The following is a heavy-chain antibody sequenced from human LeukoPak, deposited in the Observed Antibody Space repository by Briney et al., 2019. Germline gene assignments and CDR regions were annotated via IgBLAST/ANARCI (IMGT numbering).Heavy chain of an antibody. CDR1: GGSISSSSYY. CDR2: IYYSGST. D-gene: IGHD6-13*01. J-gene: IGHJ4*02. CDR3: ARHNDPGYSSSWGPRTIDY. V-gene: IGHV4-39*01. Sequence: PSETLPLTCTVSGGSISSSSYYWGWIRQPPGKGLEWIGSIYYSGSTYYNPSLKSRVTISVDTSKNQFSLKLSSVTAADTAVYYCARHNDPGYSSSWGPRTIDYWGQGTLVTVSS.